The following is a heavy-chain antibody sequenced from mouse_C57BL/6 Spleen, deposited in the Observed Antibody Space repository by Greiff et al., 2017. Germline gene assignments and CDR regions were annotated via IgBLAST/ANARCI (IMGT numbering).Heavy chain of an antibody. CDR2: IDPSDSYT. CDR1: GYTFTSYW. V-gene: IGHV1-69*01. CDR3: ARWTAQATGAWFAY. Sequence: QVQLQQSGAELVMPGASVKLSCKASGYTFTSYWMHWVKQRPGQGLEWIGEIDPSDSYTNYNQKFKGKSTLTVDKSSSTAYMQLSSLTSEDSAVYYCARWTAQATGAWFAYWGQGTLVTVSA. J-gene: IGHJ3*01. D-gene: IGHD3-2*02.